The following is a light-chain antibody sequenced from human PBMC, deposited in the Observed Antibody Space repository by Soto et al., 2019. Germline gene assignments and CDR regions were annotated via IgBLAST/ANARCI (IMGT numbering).Light chain of an antibody. CDR3: QQLETYPLT. Sequence: AIQVTQSPSSLSASVGDTVTITCRASQGISSAFAWYQQKPGKVPRLLIYDVFNLQSGVPSRFSGSGSGTDFTITIRRLQPEDFATYYCQQLETYPLTFDQGTRLEVK. J-gene: IGKJ5*01. CDR1: QGISSA. CDR2: DVF. V-gene: IGKV1-13*02.